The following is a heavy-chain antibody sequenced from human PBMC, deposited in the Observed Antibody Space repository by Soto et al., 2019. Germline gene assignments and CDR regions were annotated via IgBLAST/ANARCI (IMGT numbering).Heavy chain of an antibody. Sequence: QVQLVESGGGVVQPGRSLRLSCAASGFTFSSYAMHWVRQAPGKGPEWVAVISYDGSNKYYADSVKGRFTISRDNSKNTLYLQMNSLRTEDTAVYYCARPLWRDDYNWGYFVLWGRGTLVTVSS. V-gene: IGHV3-30-3*01. CDR3: ARPLWRDDYNWGYFVL. CDR1: GFTFSSYA. CDR2: ISYDGSNK. J-gene: IGHJ2*01. D-gene: IGHD4-4*01.